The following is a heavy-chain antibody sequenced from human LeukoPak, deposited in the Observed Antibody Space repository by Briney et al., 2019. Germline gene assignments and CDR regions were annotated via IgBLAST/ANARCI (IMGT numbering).Heavy chain of an antibody. D-gene: IGHD3-10*01. CDR2: IIPILGIA. V-gene: IGHV1-69*04. CDR1: GGTFSSYA. Sequence: SVKVSCKASGGTFSSYAISWVRQAPGQGLERMGRIIPILGIANYAQKFQGRVTITADKSTSTAYMELSSLRSEDTAVYYCARPEYWFGELLNYYGMDVWGQGTTVTVSS. CDR3: ARPEYWFGELLNYYGMDV. J-gene: IGHJ6*02.